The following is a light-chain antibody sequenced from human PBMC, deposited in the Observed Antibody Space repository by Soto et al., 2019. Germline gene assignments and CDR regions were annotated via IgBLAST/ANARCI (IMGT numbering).Light chain of an antibody. CDR1: QSVGNC. CDR2: DAS. J-gene: IGKJ5*01. Sequence: EVVLTQSPATLSLSPGERATLSCRASQSVGNCLAWYQQKPGQAPRLLIFDASARIDGIPVRFSGSGSETDFTLTISSLEPEDFAVYYCQQCSNWPPITFGQGTRLEIK. V-gene: IGKV3-11*01. CDR3: QQCSNWPPIT.